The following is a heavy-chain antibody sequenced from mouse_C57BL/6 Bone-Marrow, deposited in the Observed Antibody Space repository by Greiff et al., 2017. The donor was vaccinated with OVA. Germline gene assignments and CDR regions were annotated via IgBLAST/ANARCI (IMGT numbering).Heavy chain of an antibody. CDR2: IDPENGDT. CDR3: TIGSYYFDY. J-gene: IGHJ2*01. D-gene: IGHD2-14*01. Sequence: EVQLQQSGAELVRPGASVKLSCTASGFNIKDDYMHWVKQRPEQGLEWIGWIDPENGDTEYASKFQGKATITADTSSNTAYPQLSSLTSEDTAVYYCTIGSYYFDYWGQGTTLTVSS. CDR1: GFNIKDDY. V-gene: IGHV14-4*01.